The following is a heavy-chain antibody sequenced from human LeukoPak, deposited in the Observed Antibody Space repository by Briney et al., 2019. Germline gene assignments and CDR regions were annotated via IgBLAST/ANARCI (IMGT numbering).Heavy chain of an antibody. D-gene: IGHD2-15*01. CDR3: ASGIVVVVAATQRVYYGMDV. V-gene: IGHV4-39*07. Sequence: PSETLSLTCTVSGGSISSSSYYWDWIRQPPGKGLEWIGEINHSGSTNYNPSLKSRVTISVDTSKNQFSLKLSSVTAAGTAVYYCASGIVVVVAATQRVYYGMDVWGQGTTVTVSS. CDR2: INHSGST. J-gene: IGHJ6*02. CDR1: GGSISSSSYY.